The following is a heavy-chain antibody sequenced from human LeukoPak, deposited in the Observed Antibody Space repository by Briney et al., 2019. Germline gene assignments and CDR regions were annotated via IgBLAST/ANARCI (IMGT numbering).Heavy chain of an antibody. V-gene: IGHV3-30*18. CDR1: GFTFSSYG. D-gene: IGHD3-9*01. CDR3: AKEGGILTGYHATLFDY. CDR2: ISYDGSNK. J-gene: IGHJ4*02. Sequence: PGGSLRLSCAASGFTFSSYGMHWVRQAPGKGLEWVAVISYDGSNKYYADSVKGRFTISRDNSKNTLYLQMNSLRAEDTAVYYCAKEGGILTGYHATLFDYWGQGTQVTVSS.